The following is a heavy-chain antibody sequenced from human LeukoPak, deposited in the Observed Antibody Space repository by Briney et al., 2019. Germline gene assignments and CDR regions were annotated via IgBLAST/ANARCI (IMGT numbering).Heavy chain of an antibody. CDR1: GGSISSGGYS. V-gene: IGHV4-30-2*01. CDR3: ATYGSGYDAFDI. Sequence: SETLSLTCAVSGGSISSGGYSWGWIRQPPGKGLEWIGYIYHSGSTYYNPSLKSRVTISVDRSKNQFSLKLSSVTAADTAVYYCATYGSGYDAFDIWGQGTMVTVSS. J-gene: IGHJ3*02. CDR2: IYHSGST. D-gene: IGHD3-10*01.